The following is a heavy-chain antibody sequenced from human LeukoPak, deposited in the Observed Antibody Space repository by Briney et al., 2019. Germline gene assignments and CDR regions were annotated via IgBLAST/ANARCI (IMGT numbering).Heavy chain of an antibody. CDR2: INPNSGGT. Sequence: ASMKVSCKASGYTFTGYYMHWVRQAPGQGLEWMGWINPNSGGTNYAQKFQGRVTMTRDTSISTAYMELSRLRSDDTAVYYCARVGTDCSGGSCYWGQGTLVIVSS. J-gene: IGHJ4*02. CDR1: GYTFTGYY. CDR3: ARVGTDCSGGSCY. D-gene: IGHD2-15*01. V-gene: IGHV1-2*02.